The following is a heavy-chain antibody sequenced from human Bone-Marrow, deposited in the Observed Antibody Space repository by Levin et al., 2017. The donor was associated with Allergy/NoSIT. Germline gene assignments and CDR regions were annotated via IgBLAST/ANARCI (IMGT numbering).Heavy chain of an antibody. J-gene: IGHJ6*02. D-gene: IGHD3-16*01. Sequence: GGSLRLSCAASGFSLEDHAMHWVRQAPGKGLEWVSGITWNSNSVGYADSVKGRFSISRDNAENSLYLQMNSLKDEDTALYYCARARFSNPVEAELDVWGQGTTVIVSS. CDR3: ARARFSNPVEAELDV. CDR1: GFSLEDHA. CDR2: ITWNSNSV. V-gene: IGHV3-9*01.